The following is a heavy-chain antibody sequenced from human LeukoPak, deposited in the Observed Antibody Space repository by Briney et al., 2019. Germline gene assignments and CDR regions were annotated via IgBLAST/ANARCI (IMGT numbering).Heavy chain of an antibody. CDR2: ISGSGGST. V-gene: IGHV3-23*01. Sequence: GRSLRLSCAASGFAFSSYAMSWVRQAPGKGLEWVSAISGSGGSTYYADSVKGRFTISRDNSKNTLYLQMSSLRAEDTAVYYCAKVRQQLADWFDPWGQGTLVTVSS. D-gene: IGHD6-13*01. CDR1: GFAFSSYA. J-gene: IGHJ5*02. CDR3: AKVRQQLADWFDP.